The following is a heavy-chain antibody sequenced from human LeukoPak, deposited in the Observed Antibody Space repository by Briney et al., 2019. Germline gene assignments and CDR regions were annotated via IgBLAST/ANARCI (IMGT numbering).Heavy chain of an antibody. J-gene: IGHJ4*02. D-gene: IGHD2-15*01. Sequence: GASVKVSCKASGYTFTSYAMHWVRQAPGQRLEWMGWSNAGNGNTKYSQEFQGRVTITRDTSASTAYMELSSLRSEDTAVYYCARDPVYCSGGSCYPSGGFDYWGQGTLVTVSS. CDR2: SNAGNGNT. V-gene: IGHV1-3*02. CDR3: ARDPVYCSGGSCYPSGGFDY. CDR1: GYTFTSYA.